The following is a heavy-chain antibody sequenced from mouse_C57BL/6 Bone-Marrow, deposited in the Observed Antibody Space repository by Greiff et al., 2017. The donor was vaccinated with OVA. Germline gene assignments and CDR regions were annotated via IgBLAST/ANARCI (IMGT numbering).Heavy chain of an antibody. V-gene: IGHV5-17*01. J-gene: IGHJ2*01. D-gene: IGHD2-13*01. Sequence: EVKLVESGGGLVKPGGSLKLSCAASGFTFSDYGMHWVRQAPEKGLEWVAYISSGSSTIYYADTVTGRFTISRDSAKNTLFLQMTSLRSEDTAMYYCARGDDDYFDYWGQGTTLTVSS. CDR3: ARGDDDYFDY. CDR2: ISSGSSTI. CDR1: GFTFSDYG.